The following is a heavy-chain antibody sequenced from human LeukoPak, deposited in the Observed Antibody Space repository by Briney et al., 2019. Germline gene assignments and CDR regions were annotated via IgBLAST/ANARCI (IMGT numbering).Heavy chain of an antibody. CDR1: GGSISSYY. CDR2: IYYSGST. V-gene: IGHV4-59*01. Sequence: SETLSLTCTVSGGSISSYYWSWIRQPPGKGLEWIGYIYYSGSTYYNPSLKSRVTISVDTSKNQFSLKLGSVTAADTAVYYCARMATRRYYYYMDVWGKGTTVTVSS. CDR3: ARMATRRYYYYMDV. J-gene: IGHJ6*03. D-gene: IGHD5-24*01.